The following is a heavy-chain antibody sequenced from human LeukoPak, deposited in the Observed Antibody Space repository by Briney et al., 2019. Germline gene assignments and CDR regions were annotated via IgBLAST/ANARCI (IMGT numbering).Heavy chain of an antibody. J-gene: IGHJ4*02. CDR1: GYIFTSYG. CDR2: ISAYNGNT. V-gene: IGHV1-18*01. D-gene: IGHD2-21*02. Sequence: ASMKVSCKASGYIFTSYGFSWLRQAPGQGLEWLGWISAYNGNTIYAQNFQGRVTLTTETSTSTAYLELRSLRSDDTAVYYCARADNRIVAVTADTYDFWGQGSLVTVSS. CDR3: ARADNRIVAVTADTYDF.